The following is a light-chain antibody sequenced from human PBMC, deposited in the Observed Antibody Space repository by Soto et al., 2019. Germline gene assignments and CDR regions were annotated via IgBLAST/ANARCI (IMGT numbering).Light chain of an antibody. CDR1: PNIDNN. V-gene: IGKV3D-15*01. CDR3: QQYNNWPPRT. Sequence: EIVMTQSPATLSVSPGDRVTLSCRDSPNIDNNLAWYQQRPGQPPRLVIYGASTRATGIPARFSGSGSGTEFTLTIIILQSEDFAVYCWQQYNNWPPRTFGGGTKVDIK. J-gene: IGKJ4*02. CDR2: GAS.